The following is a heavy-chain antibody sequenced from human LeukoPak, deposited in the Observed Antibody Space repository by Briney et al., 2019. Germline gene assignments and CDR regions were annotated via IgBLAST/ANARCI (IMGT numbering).Heavy chain of an antibody. V-gene: IGHV1-18*04. Sequence: ASVKVSCKASGYTFTSYGISWVRQAPGQGLEWMRWISPYNGNTNYAQKLQGKVTMTTDTSTSPAYMELRSLRSDDTAVYYCARAPMVRGVAHYNWFDPWGQGTLVTVSS. CDR3: ARAPMVRGVAHYNWFDP. J-gene: IGHJ5*02. CDR1: GYTFTSYG. CDR2: ISPYNGNT. D-gene: IGHD3-10*01.